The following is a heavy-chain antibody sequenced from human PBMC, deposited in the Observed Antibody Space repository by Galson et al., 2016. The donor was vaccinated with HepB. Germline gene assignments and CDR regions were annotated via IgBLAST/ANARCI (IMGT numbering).Heavy chain of an antibody. CDR2: LSSGSSYT. J-gene: IGHJ2*01. CDR1: GFTFSDSY. Sequence: SLRLSCAASGFTFSDSYMSWIRQAPGKGLQWIAYLSSGSSYTIYADSVKGRFTISRDNAKNSLYLQMNSLRADDTAVYYCARGRSYWNFDLRGRGTVVTVSS. CDR3: ARGRSYWNFDL. V-gene: IGHV3-11*06.